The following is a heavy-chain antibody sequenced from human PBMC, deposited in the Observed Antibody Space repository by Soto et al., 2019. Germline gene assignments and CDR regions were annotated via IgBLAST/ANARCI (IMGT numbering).Heavy chain of an antibody. CDR1: GFSLSTSGVG. D-gene: IGHD3-3*01. Sequence: SGPTLVNPTQTLTLTCTFSGFSLSTSGVGVGWIRQPPGKALEWLALIYWNDDKRYSPSLKSRLTITKDTSKNQVVLTMTNMDPGDTPTFYCPHRRATFFGVAPYFDSWGKETLVTVSS. V-gene: IGHV2-5*01. J-gene: IGHJ4*02. CDR3: PHRRATFFGVAPYFDS. CDR2: IYWNDDK.